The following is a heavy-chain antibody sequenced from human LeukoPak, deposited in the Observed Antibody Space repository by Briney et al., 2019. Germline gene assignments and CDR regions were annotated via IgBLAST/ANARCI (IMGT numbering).Heavy chain of an antibody. D-gene: IGHD2-15*01. CDR1: GFTFSKYS. CDR2: ISSSGADI. Sequence: KTGGSLRLSCAASGFTFSKYSMNWVRQAPGKGLEWVSSISSSGADIYYADSVKGRFTISRDNAKNSLYLQMNSLGAEDTAVYYCARVVAAIADTKRGNWFDPWGQGTLVTVSS. V-gene: IGHV3-21*01. CDR3: ARVVAAIADTKRGNWFDP. J-gene: IGHJ5*02.